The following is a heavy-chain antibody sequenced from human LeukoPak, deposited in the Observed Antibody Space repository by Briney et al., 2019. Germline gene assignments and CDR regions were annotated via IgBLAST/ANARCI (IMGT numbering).Heavy chain of an antibody. V-gene: IGHV4-59*08. Sequence: SETLSPTCAVYGGSFSGYYWSWIRQPPGKGLEWIGYIYYSGSTNYNPSLKSRVTISVDTSKNQFSLKLSSVTAADTAVYYCARWAVSGYYLNDAFDIWGQGTMVTVSS. CDR2: IYYSGST. CDR1: GGSFSGYY. CDR3: ARWAVSGYYLNDAFDI. D-gene: IGHD3-22*01. J-gene: IGHJ3*02.